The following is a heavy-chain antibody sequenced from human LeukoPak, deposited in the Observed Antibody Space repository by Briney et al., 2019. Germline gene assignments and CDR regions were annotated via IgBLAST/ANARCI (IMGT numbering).Heavy chain of an antibody. V-gene: IGHV4-4*02. Sequence: SETLSLTCAVSDGSIISGVWWSWVRQPPGKGLDWIGEISHSGTTNYNPSLHSRVTISLDKSKNHFSLNLSSVTAADTAVYFCARRIVGTTGPFDVWGQGTMVTVSS. CDR1: DGSIISGVW. CDR2: ISHSGTT. J-gene: IGHJ3*01. CDR3: ARRIVGTTGPFDV. D-gene: IGHD1-26*01.